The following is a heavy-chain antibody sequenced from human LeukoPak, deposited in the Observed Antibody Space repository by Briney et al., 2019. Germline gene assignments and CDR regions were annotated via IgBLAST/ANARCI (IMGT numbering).Heavy chain of an antibody. D-gene: IGHD5-24*01. J-gene: IGHJ4*02. CDR3: ARGKREMAPIWPGFDY. CDR1: GFTFSNYA. V-gene: IGHV3-48*03. CDR2: ISSSGSPI. Sequence: PGGSLRLSCAASGFTFSNYAMNWVRQAPGKGLEWVSYISSSGSPIHYADSVKGRFTISRDNAKTSLYLQMNSLRAEDTAVYYCARGKREMAPIWPGFDYWGQGTLVTVSS.